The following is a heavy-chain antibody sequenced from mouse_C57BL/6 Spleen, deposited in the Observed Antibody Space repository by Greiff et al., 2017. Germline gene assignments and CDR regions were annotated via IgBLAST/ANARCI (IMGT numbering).Heavy chain of an antibody. Sequence: QVQLQQPGAELVKPGASVKMSCKASGYTFPSYWITWVKQRPGQGLEWIGDIYPGSGSTNYNEKFKSKATLTVDTASSTAYMQLSSLPSEDSAVYYCAQRGLRLGAMDYWGQGTSVTVSS. J-gene: IGHJ4*01. CDR3: AQRGLRLGAMDY. CDR2: IYPGSGST. D-gene: IGHD3-2*02. V-gene: IGHV1-55*01. CDR1: GYTFPSYW.